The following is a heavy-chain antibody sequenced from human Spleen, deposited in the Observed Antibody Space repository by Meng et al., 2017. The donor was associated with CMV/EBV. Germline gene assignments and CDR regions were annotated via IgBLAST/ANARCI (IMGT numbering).Heavy chain of an antibody. CDR1: GGTFSSYA. V-gene: IGHV1-69*05. CDR3: ACSRYNRDTIFGVVTS. CDR2: IIPIFGTA. Sequence: SVKVSCKASGGTFSSYAISWVRQAPGQGLEWMGGIIPIFGTANYAQKFQGRVTITTDESTSTAYMELSSLRSEDTAVYYCACSRYNRDTIFGVVTSWGQGTLVTVSS. D-gene: IGHD3-3*01. J-gene: IGHJ5*02.